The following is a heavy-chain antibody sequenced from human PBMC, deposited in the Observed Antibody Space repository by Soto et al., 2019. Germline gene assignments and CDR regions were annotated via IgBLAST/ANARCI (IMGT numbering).Heavy chain of an antibody. J-gene: IGHJ4*02. Sequence: SETLSLTCAVSGDTISTGGYSWAWIRQQPGKGLEWIGNIYYNGAAYYNPSLKSRLTISVDASNNQFSLQINSVTAADTAIYYCARDGCTGGNCYVLNWGQGTLVTVSS. D-gene: IGHD2-15*01. CDR1: GDTISTGGYS. CDR3: ARDGCTGGNCYVLN. V-gene: IGHV4-31*11. CDR2: IYYNGAA.